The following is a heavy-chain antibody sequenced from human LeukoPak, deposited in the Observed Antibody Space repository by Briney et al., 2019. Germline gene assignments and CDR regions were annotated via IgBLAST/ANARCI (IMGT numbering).Heavy chain of an antibody. CDR1: GGSISSYY. CDR2: IYYSGST. Sequence: PSETLSLTCTVSGGSISSYYWSWIRQPPGKGLEWIGYIYYSGSTNYNPSLKSRVTISVDTSKNHFSLKLSSVTAADTAVYYCATDRGGGAWFDPWGQGTLATVSS. CDR3: ATDRGGGAWFDP. V-gene: IGHV4-59*01. J-gene: IGHJ5*02.